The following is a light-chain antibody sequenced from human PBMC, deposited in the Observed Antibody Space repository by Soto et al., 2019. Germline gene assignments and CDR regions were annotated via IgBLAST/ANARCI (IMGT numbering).Light chain of an antibody. Sequence: QSVLTQPPSASGTPGQTVTISCSGSSSNIGTSSVHWYKHLPGTAPKPLIYTNDQRPSGVPDRFSGSKSGTSASLAISGLQSEDESYYYCAVWDDSLNGHVFGAGPKVTVL. CDR2: TND. CDR3: AVWDDSLNGHV. CDR1: SSNIGTSS. J-gene: IGLJ1*01. V-gene: IGLV1-44*01.